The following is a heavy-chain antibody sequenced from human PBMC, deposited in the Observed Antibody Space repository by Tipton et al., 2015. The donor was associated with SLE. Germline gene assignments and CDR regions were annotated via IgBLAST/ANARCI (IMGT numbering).Heavy chain of an antibody. J-gene: IGHJ4*02. Sequence: GLVKPSETLSLTCAVSGGSISSSSYYWGWIRQHPGEGLEWIGYIFFTGTAYYNPSLKSRLSMSVDTSKNQFSLTLRSVTAADTAIYYCAGRGDLVVVTSYFDHWGQGTLVTVST. CDR1: GGSISSSSYY. CDR2: IFFTGTA. D-gene: IGHD2-21*02. V-gene: IGHV4-31*11. CDR3: AGRGDLVVVTSYFDH.